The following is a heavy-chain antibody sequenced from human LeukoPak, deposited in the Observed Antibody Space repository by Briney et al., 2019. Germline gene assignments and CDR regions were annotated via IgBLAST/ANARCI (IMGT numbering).Heavy chain of an antibody. V-gene: IGHV4-34*01. J-gene: IGHJ4*02. CDR3: ARKGLRPLEWLSEFFFDY. D-gene: IGHD3-3*01. CDR1: GESFDGYY. CDR2: INHVGIT. Sequence: SETLSLTCAVYGESFDGYYWSWIRQSPGKGLEWIGHINHVGITNHNPSLKSRVTISVDTSKNQFTLKVRSVTAADTGVYFCARKGLRPLEWLSEFFFDYWGQGTLVSVAS.